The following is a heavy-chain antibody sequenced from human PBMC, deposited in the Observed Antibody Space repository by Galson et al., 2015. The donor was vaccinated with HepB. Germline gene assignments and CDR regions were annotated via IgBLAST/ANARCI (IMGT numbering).Heavy chain of an antibody. Sequence: ETLFPTCTVSGGSMKNYFWSWLRQSPGQGLEWIGYITDRGATKYTPSLTSRVTISSDTSKIHFSLRLTSVTAADTAKYYCARTTPAYGRHWPYFDSWGLGVLVTVSS. CDR1: GGSMKNYF. V-gene: IGHV4-59*08. CDR2: ITDRGAT. J-gene: IGHJ4*02. CDR3: ARTTPAYGRHWPYFDS. D-gene: IGHD3-10*01.